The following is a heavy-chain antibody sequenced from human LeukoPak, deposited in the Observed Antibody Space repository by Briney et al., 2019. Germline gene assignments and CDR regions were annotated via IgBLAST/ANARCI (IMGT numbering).Heavy chain of an antibody. V-gene: IGHV3-7*01. CDR1: AFTFSSYW. CDR3: ARDRGIQLWSKPFDY. CDR2: IKQDGSEK. J-gene: IGHJ4*02. D-gene: IGHD5-18*01. Sequence: VQPGGSLRLSCAAAAFTFSSYWMSWVRQAPGKGLEWVANIKQDGSEKYYVDSVKGRFTISRDNAKNSLYLQMNSLRAEDTAVYYCARDRGIQLWSKPFDYWGQGTLVTVSS.